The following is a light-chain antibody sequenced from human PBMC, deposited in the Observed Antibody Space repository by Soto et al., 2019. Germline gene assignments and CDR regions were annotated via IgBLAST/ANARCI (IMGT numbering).Light chain of an antibody. Sequence: EIVMTQSPATLSVSPGERATLSCRASQSVSSNLAWYQQKPGQAPRLLIYGASTRATGIPARFSGSGSGTEFTLTISGLQSEDFATYYCQQANSFPLTFGGGTKVDIK. CDR2: GAS. V-gene: IGKV3-15*01. J-gene: IGKJ4*01. CDR1: QSVSSN. CDR3: QQANSFPLT.